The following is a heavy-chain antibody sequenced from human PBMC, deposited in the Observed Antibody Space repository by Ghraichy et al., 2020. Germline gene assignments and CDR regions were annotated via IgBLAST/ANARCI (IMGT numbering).Heavy chain of an antibody. D-gene: IGHD3-10*01. V-gene: IGHV3-9*01. CDR3: IKETSAGGADF. Sequence: GGSLRLSCRASGFTEDDYAMHWVRQAPGEGLEWVSGIYWNSNRIDYGGSVKGRFNVSRDNAKNSLYLEMNSLRVEDTALHYCIKETSAGGADFWGPGTLVTVSS. J-gene: IGHJ4*02. CDR2: IYWNSNRI. CDR1: GFTEDDYA.